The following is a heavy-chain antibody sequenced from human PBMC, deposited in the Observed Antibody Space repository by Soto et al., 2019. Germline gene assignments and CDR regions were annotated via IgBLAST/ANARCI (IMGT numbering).Heavy chain of an antibody. D-gene: IGHD3-10*01. CDR3: AREAVGSGSYYNLNWFDP. J-gene: IGHJ5*02. CDR2: IYSGGST. Sequence: GSLRLSCAASGFTFSSYAMSWVRQAPGKGLEWVSVIYSGGSTYYADSVKGRFTISRDNSKNTLYLQMNSLRAEDTAVYYCAREAVGSGSYYNLNWFDPWGQGTLVTVSS. V-gene: IGHV3-66*01. CDR1: GFTFSSYA.